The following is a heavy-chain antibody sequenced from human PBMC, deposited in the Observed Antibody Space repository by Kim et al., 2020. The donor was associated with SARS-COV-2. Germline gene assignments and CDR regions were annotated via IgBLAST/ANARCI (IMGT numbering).Heavy chain of an antibody. CDR3: ARGALVRVIYYYGMDV. CDR2: INSDGSST. D-gene: IGHD6-13*01. Sequence: GGSLRLSCAASGSTFSSYWMHWVRQAPGKGLVWVSRINSDGSSTSYADSVKGRFTISRDNAKNTLYLQMNSLRAEDTAVYYCARGALVRVIYYYGMDVWGQGTTVTVSS. CDR1: GSTFSSYW. J-gene: IGHJ6*02. V-gene: IGHV3-74*01.